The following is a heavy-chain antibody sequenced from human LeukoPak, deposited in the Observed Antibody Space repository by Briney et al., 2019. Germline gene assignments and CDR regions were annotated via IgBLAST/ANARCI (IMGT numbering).Heavy chain of an antibody. D-gene: IGHD4-23*01. Sequence: GGSLRLSCAASGFTFSRNAMSWVRQAPGKGLEWVSGLSSRSGSTYYADSVKGRFTISRDNSKNTLSLQMNSLRAEDTAVYYCAKGGWGNAFDIWGQGTMVTVS. CDR3: AKGGWGNAFDI. V-gene: IGHV3-23*01. J-gene: IGHJ3*02. CDR2: LSSRSGST. CDR1: GFTFSRNA.